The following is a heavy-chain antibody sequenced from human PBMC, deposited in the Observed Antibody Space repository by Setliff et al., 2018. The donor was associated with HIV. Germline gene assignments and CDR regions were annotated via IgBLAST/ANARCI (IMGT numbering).Heavy chain of an antibody. CDR2: INPNSGGT. CDR3: ARDAVWGIGGDLGSFDI. V-gene: IGHV1-2*02. J-gene: IGHJ3*02. D-gene: IGHD1-26*01. Sequence: ASVKVSCKASGYTFTGYYMHWVRQAPGQGLEWMGWINPNSGGTNYAQKFQGRVTMTRDTSISTAYMELSRLRSDDTAVYYCARDAVWGIGGDLGSFDIWGQGTMVTVSS. CDR1: GYTFTGYY.